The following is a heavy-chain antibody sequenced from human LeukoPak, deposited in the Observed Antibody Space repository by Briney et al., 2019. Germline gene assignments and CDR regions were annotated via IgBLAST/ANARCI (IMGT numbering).Heavy chain of an antibody. CDR2: KDYSGST. J-gene: IGHJ5*02. CDR3: ARVNTLIRGIGWFDP. Sequence: PSETLSLTCTVSGGSISRYYWSWIRQPPGKGLEWIGYKDYSGSTNYNHSLKSRVTISVDTSKNQFSLKLSSVTAADTAVYYCARVNTLIRGIGWFDPWGQGILVTVSS. D-gene: IGHD3-10*01. V-gene: IGHV4-59*12. CDR1: GGSISRYY.